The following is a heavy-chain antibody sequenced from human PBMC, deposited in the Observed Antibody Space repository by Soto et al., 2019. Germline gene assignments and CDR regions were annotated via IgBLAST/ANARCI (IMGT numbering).Heavy chain of an antibody. Sequence: GSLRLSCVVSELNFSNAWMSWVRQAPGKGLEWVGRIKSKTDGGTTDYGAPVKGRFTISRDDSKNTLYLQLNSLKTEDTAVYYCTTSPAVPWGQGTMVTVSS. D-gene: IGHD2-2*02. CDR3: TTSPAVP. CDR2: IKSKTDGGTT. J-gene: IGHJ3*01. V-gene: IGHV3-15*01. CDR1: ELNFSNAW.